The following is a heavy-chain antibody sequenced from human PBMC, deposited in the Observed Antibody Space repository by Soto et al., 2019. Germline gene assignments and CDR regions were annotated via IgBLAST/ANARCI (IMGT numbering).Heavy chain of an antibody. CDR1: GFRFSNYG. V-gene: IGHV3-33*01. Sequence: QVQLVESGGGVVQPGRSLRLSCAASGFRFSNYGMHWVRQAPGKGLEWLAVIVADGTGLHYADSVRDRFTISRDNSKNTLYLQLNSLGADDTAIYFCARDDDRPDNGLDHWGQGTLVTVSS. CDR3: ARDDDRPDNGLDH. J-gene: IGHJ4*02. D-gene: IGHD1-1*01. CDR2: IVADGTGL.